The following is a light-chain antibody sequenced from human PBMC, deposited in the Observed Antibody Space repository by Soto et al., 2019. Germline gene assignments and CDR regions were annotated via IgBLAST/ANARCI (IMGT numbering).Light chain of an antibody. Sequence: QSALTQPASVSGSPGQSITISCTGTSSDVGGYNYVSWYQQHPGKAPELMIYDVSNRPSGVSNRFSGSKSGNTASLTISGLQAEDEADYYCSSYTSSSNAVFGGGTQLTVL. V-gene: IGLV2-14*01. CDR2: DVS. CDR3: SSYTSSSNAV. CDR1: SSDVGGYNY. J-gene: IGLJ7*01.